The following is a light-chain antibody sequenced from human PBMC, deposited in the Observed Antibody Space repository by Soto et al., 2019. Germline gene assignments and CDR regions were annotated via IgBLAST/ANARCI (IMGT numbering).Light chain of an antibody. CDR1: QGISSY. J-gene: IGKJ3*01. Sequence: AIRMTQSPSSFSASTGDRVTITCRASQGISSYLAWYQQKPGKAPKLLIYAASTLQSGVPSRFSGSGSGTDFTLAIICLQSEDFATYYGEQNDSYPTAFGPKIKVESK. CDR2: AAS. CDR3: EQNDSYPTA. V-gene: IGKV1-8*01.